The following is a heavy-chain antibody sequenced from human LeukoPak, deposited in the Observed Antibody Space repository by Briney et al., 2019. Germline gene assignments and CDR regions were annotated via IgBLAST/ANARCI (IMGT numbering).Heavy chain of an antibody. CDR3: ARGLPAAILSYYYYYMDV. V-gene: IGHV4-34*01. J-gene: IGHJ6*03. CDR1: GGSFSGYY. D-gene: IGHD2-2*01. Sequence: SETPSLTCAVYGGSFSGYYWTWIRQPPGKGLEWIGEINHSGSTNYNPSLKSRVTISVDTSKNQFSLKLSSVTAADTAVYYCARGLPAAILSYYYYYMDVWGKGTTVTVAS. CDR2: INHSGST.